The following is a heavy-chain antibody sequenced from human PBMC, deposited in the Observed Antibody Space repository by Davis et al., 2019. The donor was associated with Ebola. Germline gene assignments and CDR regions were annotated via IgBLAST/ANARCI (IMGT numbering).Heavy chain of an antibody. V-gene: IGHV1-3*01. Sequence: ASVKVSCKASGYTFTSYAMHWVRQAPGQRLEWMGWINAGNGNTKYSQKFQGRVTMTTDTSTSTAYMELRSLRSDDTAVYYCARPTAAAGTGWFDPWGQGTLVTVSS. D-gene: IGHD6-13*01. CDR2: INAGNGNT. CDR3: ARPTAAAGTGWFDP. CDR1: GYTFTSYA. J-gene: IGHJ5*02.